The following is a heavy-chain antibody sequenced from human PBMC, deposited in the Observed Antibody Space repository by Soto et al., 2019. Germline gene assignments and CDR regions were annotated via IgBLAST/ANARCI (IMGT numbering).Heavy chain of an antibody. CDR3: ARGWAIVVVTPFDP. CDR1: GGSFRGYY. CDR2: IIHSGST. Sequence: QVQLQQWGAGLLKPPETLSLTGAVYGGSFRGYYWTWIRHPPGKGLGWIGEIIHSGSTNYNPSLKSRVTISVDTSKNQFSLKLSSVTAADTAVYYCARGWAIVVVTPFDPWGQGTLVTVSS. V-gene: IGHV4-34*01. J-gene: IGHJ5*02. D-gene: IGHD3-22*01.